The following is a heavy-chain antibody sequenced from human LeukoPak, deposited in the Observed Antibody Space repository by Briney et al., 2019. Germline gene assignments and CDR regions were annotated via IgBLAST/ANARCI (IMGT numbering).Heavy chain of an antibody. CDR3: AKDRELLSRTYYYYGMDV. CDR2: ISWNSGSI. CDR1: GFTFDDYA. D-gene: IGHD2-2*01. Sequence: RSGGSLRLSCAASGFTFDDYAMHWVRQAPGKGLEWVSGISWNSGSIGYADSVKGRFTISRDNAKNSLYLQVNSLRAEDTALYYCAKDRELLSRTYYYYGMDVWGQGTTVTVSS. J-gene: IGHJ6*02. V-gene: IGHV3-9*01.